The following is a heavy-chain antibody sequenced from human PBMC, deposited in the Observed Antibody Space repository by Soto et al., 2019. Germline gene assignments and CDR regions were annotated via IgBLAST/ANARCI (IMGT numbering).Heavy chain of an antibody. CDR1: GFSLSTSGVG. CDR3: AHRESSYCSGGSCYAG. D-gene: IGHD2-15*01. CDR2: IYWDDDK. Sequence: VSGPTLVNPTQTLTLTCTFSGFSLSTSGVGVGWIRQPPGKALEWLALIYWDDDKRYSPSLKSRLTITKDTSKNQVVLTMTNMDPVDTATYYCAHRESSYCSGGSCYAGWGQGTLVTVSS. V-gene: IGHV2-5*02. J-gene: IGHJ4*02.